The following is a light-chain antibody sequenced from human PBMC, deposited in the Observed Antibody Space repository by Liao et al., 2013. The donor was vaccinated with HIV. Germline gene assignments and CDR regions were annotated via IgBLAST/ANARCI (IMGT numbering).Light chain of an antibody. Sequence: SYELTQPPSVSVSPGQTANITCSGQRLGNKWTSWYQQRPGQSPLMVMYQNVNRPSGIPERFSGSKSGNTATLTISGTQPVDEAEYFCQAWDSSAAVVFGGGTTLTVL. V-gene: IGLV3-1*01. J-gene: IGLJ2*01. CDR3: QAWDSSAAVV. CDR1: RLGNKW. CDR2: QNV.